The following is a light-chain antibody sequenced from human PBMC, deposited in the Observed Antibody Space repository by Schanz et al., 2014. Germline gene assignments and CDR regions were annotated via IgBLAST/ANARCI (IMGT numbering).Light chain of an antibody. CDR3: QSYDSGLSGSV. V-gene: IGLV1-40*01. CDR1: RSNIGSNS. Sequence: QSVLAQPPSASETPGQRISISCSGGRSNIGSNSVNWYQQLPGTAPKLLIYGNSNRPSGVPDRFSGSKSGTSASLAITGLQAEDEADYYCQSYDSGLSGSVFGGGTKLTVL. CDR2: GNS. J-gene: IGLJ3*02.